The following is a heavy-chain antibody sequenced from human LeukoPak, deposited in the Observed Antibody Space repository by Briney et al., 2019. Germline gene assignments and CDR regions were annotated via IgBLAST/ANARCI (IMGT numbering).Heavy chain of an antibody. V-gene: IGHV4-59*08. D-gene: IGHD6-13*01. CDR2: IYYSGST. Sequence: PSETRSLTCTVSGDSITSHYWSWIRQPPGKGLEWIGYIYYSGSTNYNPSLKSRVTISVDTSKNQFSLKLSSVTAADTAVYYCARGGSSWYYFDYWGQGTLVTVSS. CDR3: ARGGSSWYYFDY. CDR1: GDSITSHY. J-gene: IGHJ4*02.